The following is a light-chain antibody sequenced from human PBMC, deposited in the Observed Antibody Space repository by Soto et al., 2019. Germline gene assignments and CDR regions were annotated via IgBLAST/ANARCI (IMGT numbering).Light chain of an antibody. CDR1: QSISNY. J-gene: IGKJ5*01. V-gene: IGKV3-11*01. CDR3: QQRRSWPIT. CDR2: DAS. Sequence: EIVLTQSPATLSLSPGERATLSCRASQSISNYLAWYQQKPGQVPRLFIYDASKRATGIPARFSGSGSGTDFTLTISSLEPEDFAVYFCQQRRSWPITFGQGTRLEIK.